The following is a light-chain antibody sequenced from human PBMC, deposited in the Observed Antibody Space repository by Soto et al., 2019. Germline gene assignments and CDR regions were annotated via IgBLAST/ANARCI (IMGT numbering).Light chain of an antibody. V-gene: IGLV2-14*01. CDR1: SSDVGGYNY. CDR3: SSYSSISPPEV. CDR2: DVS. Sequence: QSALTQPASVSGSPGQSITISCTGTSSDVGGYNYVSWYQQHPGKAPKLMIYDVSNRPSGVSNRFSGSKSGNTASLTISGVQVEDEAGYYCSSYSSISPPEVFGTGTKRTVL. J-gene: IGLJ1*01.